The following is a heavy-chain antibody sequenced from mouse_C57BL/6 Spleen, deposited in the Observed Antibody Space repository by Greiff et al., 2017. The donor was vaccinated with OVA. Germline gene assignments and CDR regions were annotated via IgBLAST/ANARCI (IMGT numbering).Heavy chain of an antibody. CDR1: GFTFSSYG. CDR2: ISSGGSYT. V-gene: IGHV5-6*01. Sequence: EVQLVESGGDLVKPGGSLKLSCAASGFTFSSYGMSWVRQTPDKRLEWVATISSGGSYTYYPDSVKGRFTISRDNAKNTLYLQMSSLKSEDTAMYYCARDGSGFAYWGQGTLVTVSA. J-gene: IGHJ3*01. CDR3: ARDGSGFAY. D-gene: IGHD2-3*01.